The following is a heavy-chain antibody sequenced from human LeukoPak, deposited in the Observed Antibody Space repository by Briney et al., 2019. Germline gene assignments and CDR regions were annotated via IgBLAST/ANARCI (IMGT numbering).Heavy chain of an antibody. CDR3: AKDSLDIVVVPAAMYYYYGMDV. V-gene: IGHV3-30*18. J-gene: IGHJ6*02. Sequence: PGRSLRLSCATSGFTFSSYGMHWVRQAPGKGLEWVAVISYDGSNKYYADSVKGRFTISSDNSKNTLYLQMNSLRAEDTAVYYCAKDSLDIVVVPAAMYYYYGMDVWGQGTTVTVSS. CDR1: GFTFSSYG. CDR2: ISYDGSNK. D-gene: IGHD2-2*03.